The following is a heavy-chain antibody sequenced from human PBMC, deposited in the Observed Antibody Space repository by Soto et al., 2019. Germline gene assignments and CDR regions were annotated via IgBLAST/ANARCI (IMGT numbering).Heavy chain of an antibody. V-gene: IGHV4-4*07. J-gene: IGHJ6*02. CDR3: ASLGRNYYNGMDV. Sequence: SSETLSLTCSVSGASITSFFWTWVRQSAGKGLEWIGRISTSESSTNNPSLKSRVTMSIDTSKNQIFLRLTSVTAADTAVYYCASLGRNYYNGMDVWGQGTTVTVSS. CDR1: GASITSFF. CDR2: ISTSESS.